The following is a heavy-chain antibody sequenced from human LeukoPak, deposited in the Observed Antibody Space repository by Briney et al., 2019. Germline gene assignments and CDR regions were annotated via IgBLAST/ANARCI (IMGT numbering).Heavy chain of an antibody. CDR2: ISWNSGSI. V-gene: IGHV3-9*01. CDR3: AKVTVTYYYDSSGYFDY. D-gene: IGHD3-22*01. CDR1: GFTFDDYA. Sequence: GGSLRLSCAASGFTFDDYAMHWVRQAPGKGLEWVSGISWNSGSIGYADSVKGRFTISRDNAKNSLYLQMNSLRAEDTALYYCAKVTVTYYYDSSGYFDYWGQGTLVTVSS. J-gene: IGHJ4*02.